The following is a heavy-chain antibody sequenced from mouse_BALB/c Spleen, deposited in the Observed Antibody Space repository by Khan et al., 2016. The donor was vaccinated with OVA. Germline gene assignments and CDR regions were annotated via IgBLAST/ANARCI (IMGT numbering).Heavy chain of an antibody. Sequence: VQLKESGPGLVKPSQSLSLTCTVTGYSITSDYAWNWIRQFPGNKLEWMGYLSYSGSTNYNPALKSRISITRDPSKNQFFLQLNSVTTEDRVTYYCARDGSRYNYAMDYGGQGTSVTVSS. CDR3: ARDGSRYNYAMDY. D-gene: IGHD2-3*01. CDR1: GYSITSDYA. CDR2: LSYSGST. V-gene: IGHV3-2*02. J-gene: IGHJ4*01.